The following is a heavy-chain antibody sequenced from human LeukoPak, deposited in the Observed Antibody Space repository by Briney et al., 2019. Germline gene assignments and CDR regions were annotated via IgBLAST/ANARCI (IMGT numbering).Heavy chain of an antibody. CDR3: ARQALRYFRTENYFDY. Sequence: GSLRLSCAASGFPFSSYSLHWVRQAPGKGLEWVALISYDGSNKYYADSVKGRFTISRDNSKNTLYLQMNSLRAEDTAVYYCARQALRYFRTENYFDYWGQGTLVTVSS. J-gene: IGHJ4*02. D-gene: IGHD3-9*01. CDR1: GFPFSSYS. CDR2: ISYDGSNK. V-gene: IGHV3-30-3*01.